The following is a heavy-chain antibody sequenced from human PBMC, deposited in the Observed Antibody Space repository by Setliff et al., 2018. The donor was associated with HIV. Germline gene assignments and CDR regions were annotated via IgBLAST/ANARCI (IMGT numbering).Heavy chain of an antibody. D-gene: IGHD1-26*01. CDR3: ARVSGLSGELLYFDY. Sequence: GASVKVSCQASGYTFTSYALHWVRQAPGQRLEWMGWINAGNGHTKYSQKFQGRVSITRDTSASTAYMELSSLRSEDTAVYYCARVSGLSGELLYFDYWGLGTLVTVS. CDR2: INAGNGHT. CDR1: GYTFTSYA. V-gene: IGHV1-3*01. J-gene: IGHJ4*02.